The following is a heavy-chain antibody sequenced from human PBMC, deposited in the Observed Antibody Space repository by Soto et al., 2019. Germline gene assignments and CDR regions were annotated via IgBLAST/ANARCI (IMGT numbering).Heavy chain of an antibody. D-gene: IGHD6-13*01. CDR1: GFTFSGSV. Sequence: GGSLRLSCAASGFTFSGSVMHWVRQASGKGLEWVGRIRSKANSYATAYAASVKGRFTISRDDSKNTAYLQMNSLKTEDTAVYYCTTREQQLVPGDDAFDIWGQGTMVTVSS. V-gene: IGHV3-73*01. CDR2: IRSKANSYAT. CDR3: TTREQQLVPGDDAFDI. J-gene: IGHJ3*02.